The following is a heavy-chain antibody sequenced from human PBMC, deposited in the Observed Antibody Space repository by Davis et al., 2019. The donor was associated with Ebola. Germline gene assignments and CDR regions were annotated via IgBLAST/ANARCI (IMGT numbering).Heavy chain of an antibody. V-gene: IGHV4-4*02. D-gene: IGHD2-2*02. CDR1: GGSIRSSNW. CDR2: IYHSGIT. CDR3: ARLTVVVEPAAIVWFGP. J-gene: IGHJ5*02. Sequence: MPSETLSLTCAVPGGSIRSSNWWSWVRQPPGKGLEWIGEIYHSGITNYNPSLKSRVTMSLDKSKNQFSLKLKSVTAADTALYYCARLTVVVEPAAIVWFGPWGQGTLVTVSS.